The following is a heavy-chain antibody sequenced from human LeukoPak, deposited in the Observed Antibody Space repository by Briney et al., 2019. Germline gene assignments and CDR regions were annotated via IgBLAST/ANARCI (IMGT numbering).Heavy chain of an antibody. CDR3: ARVARGDYYYYYMDV. D-gene: IGHD3-10*01. CDR2: ISYDGSNK. CDR1: GFTFSSYG. J-gene: IGHJ6*03. V-gene: IGHV3-30*03. Sequence: GGSLRLSCAASGFTFSSYGMHWVRQAPGKGLEWVAVISYDGSNKYYADSVKGRFTISRDNSKNTLYLQMSSLRAEDTALYYCARVARGDYYYYYMDVWGKGTTVTVSS.